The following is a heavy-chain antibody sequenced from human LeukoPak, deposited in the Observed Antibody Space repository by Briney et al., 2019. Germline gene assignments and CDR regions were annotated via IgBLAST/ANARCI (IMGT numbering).Heavy chain of an antibody. CDR1: GFTFSSYA. CDR2: ISGSGGST. J-gene: IGHJ4*02. V-gene: IGHV3-23*01. D-gene: IGHD6-19*01. CDR3: AKEVDGWQWPGRRFDY. Sequence: PGGSLRLSCAASGFTFSSYAMSWVRQAPGKGLEWVSVISGSGGSTYYADSVKGRFTISRDNSKNTLYLQMNSLRAEDTAVYYCAKEVDGWQWPGRRFDYWGQGTLVTVSS.